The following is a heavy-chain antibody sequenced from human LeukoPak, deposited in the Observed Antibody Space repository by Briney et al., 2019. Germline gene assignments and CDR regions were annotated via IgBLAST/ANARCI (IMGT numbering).Heavy chain of an antibody. CDR3: AKEIEETYYDFWSGYSNLDV. D-gene: IGHD3-3*01. Sequence: GGSLRLSCAASGFTFSRYAMSWVRQAPGKGLEWVSAISGRGGSTYYADSVKGRFTISRDNSKNTLYLKMNSLRADDTAVYYCAKEIEETYYDFWSGYSNLDVWGKGTTVTVSS. CDR2: ISGRGGST. V-gene: IGHV3-23*01. CDR1: GFTFSRYA. J-gene: IGHJ6*04.